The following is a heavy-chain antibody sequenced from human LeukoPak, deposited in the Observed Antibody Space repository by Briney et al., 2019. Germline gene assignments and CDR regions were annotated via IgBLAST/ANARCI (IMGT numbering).Heavy chain of an antibody. D-gene: IGHD4-17*01. CDR3: VRDLGSTVTLDY. V-gene: IGHV3-21*01. CDR1: GFTFSSYS. CDR2: ISSSSSYI. Sequence: GGSLRLSCAASGFTFSSYSMNWVRQAPGKGLEWVSSISSSSSYIYYADSVKGRFTISRDNAKNSLYLQMNSLRAEDTAVYYCVRDLGSTVTLDYWGQGTLVTVSS. J-gene: IGHJ4*02.